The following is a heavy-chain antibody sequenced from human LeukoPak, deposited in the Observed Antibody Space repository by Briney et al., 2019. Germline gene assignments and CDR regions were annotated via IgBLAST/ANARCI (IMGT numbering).Heavy chain of an antibody. CDR3: AKDGFFSGSYGVGSHAFDI. CDR2: ISYDGSNK. CDR1: GFTFSSYA. V-gene: IGHV3-30*04. Sequence: GGSLRLSCAASGFTFSSYAMHWVRQAPGKGLEWVAVISYDGSNKYYADSVKGRFTISRDNSKNTLYLQMNSLRAEDTAVYYCAKDGFFSGSYGVGSHAFDIWGQGTMVTVSS. D-gene: IGHD1-26*01. J-gene: IGHJ3*02.